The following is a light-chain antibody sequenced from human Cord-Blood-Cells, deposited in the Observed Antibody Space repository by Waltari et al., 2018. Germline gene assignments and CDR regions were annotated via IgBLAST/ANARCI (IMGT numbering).Light chain of an antibody. CDR1: QCVLYSSNNNSY. Sequence: DIVMTQSPDSLAVSLGERATINCKSLQCVLYSSNNNSYLAWYQQKPGQAPKLLIYGASTRETGVPDRFSGSGSGTDFTLTISSLQAEDLAVYYCQQYYSTPLTFGQGTKVEIK. J-gene: IGKJ1*01. V-gene: IGKV4-1*01. CDR2: GAS. CDR3: QQYYSTPLT.